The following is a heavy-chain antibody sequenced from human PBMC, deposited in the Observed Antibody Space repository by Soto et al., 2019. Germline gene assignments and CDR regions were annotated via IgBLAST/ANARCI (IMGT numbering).Heavy chain of an antibody. CDR3: ARSNYYDSSGYYYVSGLAFDI. CDR1: GFTFSSYW. Sequence: PGGSLRLSCAASGFTFSSYWMHWVRQAPGKGLVWVSRINSDGSSTSYADSVKGRFTISRDNAKNTLYLQMNSLRAEDTAAYYWARSNYYDSSGYYYVSGLAFDIWGQGTMVTVSS. J-gene: IGHJ3*02. CDR2: INSDGSST. V-gene: IGHV3-74*01. D-gene: IGHD3-22*01.